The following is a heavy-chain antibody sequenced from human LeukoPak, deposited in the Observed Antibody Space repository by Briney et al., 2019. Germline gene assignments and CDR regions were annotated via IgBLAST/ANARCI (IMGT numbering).Heavy chain of an antibody. CDR1: GFTFSSYA. J-gene: IGHJ6*02. CDR3: VKDRGGSPFYGMDV. D-gene: IGHD1-26*01. Sequence: GGSLRLSCAGSGFTFSSYAISWVRQAPGKGLEWVSTISGSGGAGTYYADSVKGRFTVSRDNSRNTLYLPMNSLRAEDTAVYYCVKDRGGSPFYGMDVWGQGTTVTVSS. V-gene: IGHV3-23*01. CDR2: ISGSGGAGT.